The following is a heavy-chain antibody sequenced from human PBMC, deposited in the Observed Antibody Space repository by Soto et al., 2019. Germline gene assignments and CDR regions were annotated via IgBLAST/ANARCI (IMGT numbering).Heavy chain of an antibody. D-gene: IGHD3-22*01. CDR3: ASNQDFYDSSGYYY. J-gene: IGHJ4*02. Sequence: SETLSLTYVVSGGSISSSNWWSWVRQPPGKGLEWIGEIYHSGSTNYNPSLKSRVTISVDKSKNQFSLKLNSVTAADTAVYYCASNQDFYDSSGYYYWGQGTLVTVSS. V-gene: IGHV4-4*02. CDR1: GGSISSSNW. CDR2: IYHSGST.